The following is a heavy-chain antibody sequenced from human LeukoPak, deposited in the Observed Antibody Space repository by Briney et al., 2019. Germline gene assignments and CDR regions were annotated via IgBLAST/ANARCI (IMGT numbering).Heavy chain of an antibody. V-gene: IGHV5-51*01. Sequence: GESLKIPCEGFGYSFTSYWIGWGRQMPGKGLELMGIIHPGDSDTRYSPSFQGQVTISVDKSISTAYLQWSSLKASDTAMFYCARSPFYYFDYWGQGTLVTVSS. CDR3: ARSPFYYFDY. CDR1: GYSFTSYW. J-gene: IGHJ4*02. CDR2: IHPGDSDT. D-gene: IGHD3-3*01.